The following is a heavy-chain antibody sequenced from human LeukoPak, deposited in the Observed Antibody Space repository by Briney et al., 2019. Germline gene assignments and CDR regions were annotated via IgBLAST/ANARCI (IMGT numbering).Heavy chain of an antibody. Sequence: GGSLRLSCAASGFTLGNFGMRWVRQAPGKGLEWVAVISYDGGYKHYGDSVKGRFSISRDNSRNTLYLQMNSVRPEDTAVYYCAKDAPTFRLYLWGQGAQVIVSS. D-gene: IGHD2/OR15-2a*01. CDR1: GFTLGNFG. CDR2: ISYDGGYK. V-gene: IGHV3-30*18. CDR3: AKDAPTFRLYL. J-gene: IGHJ4*02.